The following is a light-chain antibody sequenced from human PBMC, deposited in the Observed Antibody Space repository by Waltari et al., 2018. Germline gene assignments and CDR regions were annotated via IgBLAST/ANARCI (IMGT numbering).Light chain of an antibody. CDR1: QSVFYSSNNKNY. J-gene: IGKJ4*01. CDR3: QQYYSTPLT. CDR2: WAS. V-gene: IGKV4-1*01. Sequence: DIVMTQSPDSLAVSLGERATINCKSSQSVFYSSNNKNYLAWYQQKPGQPPKLLIYWASTRESGVPDRFSGSESGTDFTLTISSLQAEDVAVYYCQQYYSTPLTFGGGTKVGIK.